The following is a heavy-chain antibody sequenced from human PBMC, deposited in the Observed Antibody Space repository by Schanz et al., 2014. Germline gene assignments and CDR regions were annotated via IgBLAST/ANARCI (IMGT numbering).Heavy chain of an antibody. D-gene: IGHD3-10*01. CDR1: GFSFSSYT. CDR2: LTGSGTTA. J-gene: IGHJ3*02. CDR3: ARGMITMVRGGDVGAFDI. Sequence: EVQLVESGGGLVQPGESLRLSCAASGFSFSSYTMSWVRQAPGKGLQWVSALTGSGTTAYYADSVKGRFTISRDNAKNLLYLQMNGLRAEDTAVYYCARGMITMVRGGDVGAFDIWGQGTMVTVSS. V-gene: IGHV3-48*01.